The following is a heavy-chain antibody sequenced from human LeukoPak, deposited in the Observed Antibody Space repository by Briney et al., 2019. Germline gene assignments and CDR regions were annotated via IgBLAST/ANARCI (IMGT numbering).Heavy chain of an antibody. Sequence: GGSLRLSCAASGFTFSSYAMHWVRQAPGKGLEWVAVISYDGSNKYYADSVKGRFTISRDNSENTLYLQMNSLRAEDTAVYYCARDALERGYFDYWGQGTLVTVSS. CDR2: ISYDGSNK. D-gene: IGHD3-16*01. CDR3: ARDALERGYFDY. J-gene: IGHJ4*02. V-gene: IGHV3-30-3*01. CDR1: GFTFSSYA.